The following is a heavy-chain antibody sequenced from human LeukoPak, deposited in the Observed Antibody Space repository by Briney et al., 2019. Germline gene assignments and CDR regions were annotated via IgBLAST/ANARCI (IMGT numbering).Heavy chain of an antibody. CDR3: ARDSGTTGEVKFDP. Sequence: SETLSLTCAVSGGSISSSNWWTWVRQPPGKGLEWIGEIYHSGSTNYNPSLKSRVTISVDKSKNQFSLKLSSVTAADTAVYYCARDSGTTGEVKFDPWGQGTLVTVSS. CDR1: GGSISSSNW. D-gene: IGHD3-10*01. CDR2: IYHSGST. J-gene: IGHJ5*02. V-gene: IGHV4-4*02.